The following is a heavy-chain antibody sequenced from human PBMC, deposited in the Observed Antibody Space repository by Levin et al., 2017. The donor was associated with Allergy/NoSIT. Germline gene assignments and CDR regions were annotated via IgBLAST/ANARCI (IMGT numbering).Heavy chain of an antibody. CDR2: IYYSGST. CDR1: GGSISSGGYY. J-gene: IGHJ6*03. Sequence: SETLSLTCTVSGGSISSGGYYWSWIRQHPGKGLEWIGYIYYSGSTYYNPSLKSRVTISVDTSKNQFSLKLSSVTAADTAVYYCARAGGDLPQYYYYYYMDGWGKGTTVTVSS. CDR3: ARAGGDLPQYYYYYYMDG. D-gene: IGHD4-17*01. V-gene: IGHV4-31*03.